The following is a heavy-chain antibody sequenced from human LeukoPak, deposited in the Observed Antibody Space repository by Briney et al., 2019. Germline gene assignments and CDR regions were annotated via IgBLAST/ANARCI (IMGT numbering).Heavy chain of an antibody. J-gene: IGHJ4*02. CDR2: IYYNGGT. CDR1: GDSFSSGSHY. V-gene: IGHV4-61*01. Sequence: SETLSLTCSVSGDSFSSGSHYWSWIRQPPGKGLEWIGYIYYNGGTEYSPSLKSRVNISLDTSKNQFSLKLSSVTAADTAVYYCAVVGGYFDYWGQGTLVTVSS. CDR3: AVVGGYFDY. D-gene: IGHD3-10*01.